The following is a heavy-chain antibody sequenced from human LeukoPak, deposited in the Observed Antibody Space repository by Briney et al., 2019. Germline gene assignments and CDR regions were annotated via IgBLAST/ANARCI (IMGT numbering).Heavy chain of an antibody. CDR3: ARNWFDP. CDR2: ISGSGGST. V-gene: IGHV3-23*01. J-gene: IGHJ5*02. CDR1: GITLSNYG. Sequence: GGSLRLSCAVSGITLSNYGMSWVRQAPGKGLEWVAGISGSGGSTNYADSVKGRFTISRDKSKNTVYLQMNSLRFEDTAMYYCARNWFDPWGQGTLVTVSS.